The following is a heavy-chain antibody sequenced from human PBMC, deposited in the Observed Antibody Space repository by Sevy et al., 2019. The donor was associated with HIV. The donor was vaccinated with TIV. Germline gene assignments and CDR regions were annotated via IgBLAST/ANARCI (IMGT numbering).Heavy chain of an antibody. CDR2: IIPIFGTA. V-gene: IGHV1-69*13. Sequence: ASVKVSCKASGGTFSSYAISWVRQAPGQGLEWMGGIIPIFGTANYAQKFQGRVTITADESTSTAYMGLSSLRSEDTAVYYCARAMETSIQLWPDPYYYYGMDVWGQGTTVTVSS. J-gene: IGHJ6*02. D-gene: IGHD5-18*01. CDR3: ARAMETSIQLWPDPYYYYGMDV. CDR1: GGTFSSYA.